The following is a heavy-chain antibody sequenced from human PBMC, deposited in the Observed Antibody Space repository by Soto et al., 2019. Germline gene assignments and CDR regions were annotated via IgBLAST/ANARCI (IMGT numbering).Heavy chain of an antibody. Sequence: EVQLLDSGVDLVQPGGSLRLSCAASGFIFSSYAMSWVRQAPGKGLEWVASVSVSGGSTYSTYYADSVRGRLTISRDDSRNTMYLQMSSLRAEDTAIYYCAKNYYFDSWGQGTLVTVSS. CDR1: GFIFSSYA. V-gene: IGHV3-23*01. J-gene: IGHJ4*02. CDR3: AKNYYFDS. CDR2: VSVSGGSTYST.